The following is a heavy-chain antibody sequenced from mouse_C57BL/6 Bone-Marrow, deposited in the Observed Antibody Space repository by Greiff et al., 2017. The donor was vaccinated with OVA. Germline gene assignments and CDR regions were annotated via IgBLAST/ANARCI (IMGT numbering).Heavy chain of an antibody. CDR2: IDPETGGT. CDR1: GYTFTDYE. J-gene: IGHJ2*01. D-gene: IGHD1-1*01. CDR3: TRYDYCPVY. V-gene: IGHV1-15*01. Sequence: QVQLQQSGAELVRPGASVTLSCKASGYTFTDYEMHWVKQTPVHGLEWIGAIDPETGGTAYNQKFKGKAILTADKSSSTAYMELRSLTSADSSVYYCTRYDYCPVYWGQGTTLTVSS.